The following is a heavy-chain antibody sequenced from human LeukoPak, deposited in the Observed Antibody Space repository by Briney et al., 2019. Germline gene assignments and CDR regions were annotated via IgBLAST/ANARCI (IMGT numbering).Heavy chain of an antibody. CDR2: IYPGDSDT. J-gene: IGHJ5*02. CDR1: GYSFTNYW. CDR3: ARHNQVRGVTGWFDP. V-gene: IGHV5-51*01. Sequence: GESLKISCQGSGYSFTNYWIGWVRQMSGKGLEWMGIIYPGDSDTRYRPSFQGQVTISADKSISTAYLQWSSLKASDTAMYYCARHNQVRGVTGWFDPWGQGTLVTVSS. D-gene: IGHD3-10*01.